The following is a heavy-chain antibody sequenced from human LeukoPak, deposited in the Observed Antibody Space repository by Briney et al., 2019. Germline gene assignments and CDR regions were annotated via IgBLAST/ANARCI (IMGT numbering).Heavy chain of an antibody. CDR1: GFTFSNYP. CDR2: IGSGGSPI. Sequence: GGSLRLSCAASGFTFSNYPMNWVRQAPGKGLGWVSYIGSGGSPIYYADSVRGRFSISRDNAKNSLYLQMSSLRAEDTAVYYCARVISGYYLVDYWGQGTLVTVSS. J-gene: IGHJ4*02. CDR3: ARVISGYYLVDY. V-gene: IGHV3-48*03. D-gene: IGHD3-22*01.